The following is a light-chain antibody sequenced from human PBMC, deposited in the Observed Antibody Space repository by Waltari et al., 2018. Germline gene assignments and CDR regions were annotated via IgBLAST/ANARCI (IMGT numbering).Light chain of an antibody. CDR2: GTS. V-gene: IGKV3-15*01. CDR3: QQYNNRPYT. Sequence: EIVMTQSPATLSVSPGERVTLSCRASRSFSSHLAWYQQQPGQAPRLLISGTSTRATGIPARFSGSGSGTEFTLTISSLQSEDFAVYYCQQYNNRPYTFGQGTKLEI. CDR1: RSFSSH. J-gene: IGKJ2*01.